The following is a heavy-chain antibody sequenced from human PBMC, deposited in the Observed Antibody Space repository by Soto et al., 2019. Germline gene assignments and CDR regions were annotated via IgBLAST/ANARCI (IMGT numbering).Heavy chain of an antibody. Sequence: GGSLSLSCAASGFTFSSYSMSWVRQAPGKGLEWVSAISGSGGSTYYADSVKGRFTISRDNSKNTLYLQMNSLRAEDTAVYYCAKVLTLLWFGARADYGMDVWGQGTTVTVSS. CDR2: ISGSGGST. V-gene: IGHV3-23*01. D-gene: IGHD3-10*01. CDR1: GFTFSSYS. CDR3: AKVLTLLWFGARADYGMDV. J-gene: IGHJ6*02.